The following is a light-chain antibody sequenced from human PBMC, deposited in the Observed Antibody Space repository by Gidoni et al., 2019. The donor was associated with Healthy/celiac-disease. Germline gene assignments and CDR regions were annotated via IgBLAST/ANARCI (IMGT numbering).Light chain of an antibody. J-gene: IGLJ2*01. CDR2: QDS. V-gene: IGLV3-1*01. CDR3: QAWDSSTAV. CDR1: KLGDKY. Sequence: SYELTQPPSVSVSPGQTASITCSGDKLGDKYACWYQTKPGQSPVLVIYQDSKRPSGIPERFSGSNSGNTATLTISGTQAMDGADYYCQAWDSSTAVFGGGTKLTVL.